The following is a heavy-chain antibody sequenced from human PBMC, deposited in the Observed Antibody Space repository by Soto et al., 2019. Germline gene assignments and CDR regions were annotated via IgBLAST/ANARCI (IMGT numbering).Heavy chain of an antibody. V-gene: IGHV3-30*03. CDR3: TGEVASGY. CDR1: GFTVSSYG. J-gene: IGHJ4*02. CDR2: ISRDGRTT. D-gene: IGHD2-8*02. Sequence: QVQLEESGGGVVQPGRSLRPSCAVSGFTVSSYGMHWVRQAPGKGLEWVAVISRDGRTTFYADSVKGRFTISKDNSRNTLFLEMNSLRDDDMAVYYCTGEVASGYWGQGTLVTVSS.